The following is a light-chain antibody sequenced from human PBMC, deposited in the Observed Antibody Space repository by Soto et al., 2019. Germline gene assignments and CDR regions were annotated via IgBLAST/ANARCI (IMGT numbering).Light chain of an antibody. CDR3: HQYNTYPYT. J-gene: IGKJ2*01. CDR1: QSISSW. Sequence: DIQMTQSPSTLSASVGDRVTITCRASQSISSWLAWYQQKPGKAPKLLIYKASSLESGVPARFSGSASGTECTLSINSLQLDDFAAYSAHQYNTYPYTFGQGTKLEIK. V-gene: IGKV1-5*03. CDR2: KAS.